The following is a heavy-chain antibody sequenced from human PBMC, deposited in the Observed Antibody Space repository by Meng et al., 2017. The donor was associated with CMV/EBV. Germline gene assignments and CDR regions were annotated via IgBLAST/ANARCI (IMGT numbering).Heavy chain of an antibody. J-gene: IGHJ5*02. CDR3: ARLPDVVDGGLVTGNWVDP. D-gene: IGHD5-18*01. CDR2: INHRGVT. CDR1: GGSIREYY. Sequence: GSLRLSCAIYGGSIREYYWAWIRQSPAKGLEWIGEINHRGVTNTNPSLARRATLSIDTSKNQFSLRLIAMTAVDTAMYYCARLPDVVDGGLVTGNWVDPWGQGTLVTVSS. V-gene: IGHV4-34*04.